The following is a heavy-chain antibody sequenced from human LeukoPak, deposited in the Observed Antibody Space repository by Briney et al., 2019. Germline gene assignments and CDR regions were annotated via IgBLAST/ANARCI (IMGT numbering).Heavy chain of an antibody. J-gene: IGHJ4*02. V-gene: IGHV5-51*01. Sequence: GESLKISCKASGYSFTNYWIGWVRQMPGKGLEWMGIIYPGDSDTRYSPSFQDQVTISADKSVSTAYLQWKSLKASDTAIYYCARRRDFDYWGQGTLVTVSS. CDR1: GYSFTNYW. CDR3: ARRRDFDY. CDR2: IYPGDSDT.